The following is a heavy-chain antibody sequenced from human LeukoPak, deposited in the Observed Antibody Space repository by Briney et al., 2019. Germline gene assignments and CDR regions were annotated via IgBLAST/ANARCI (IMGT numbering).Heavy chain of an antibody. CDR1: GYTFTSYD. CDR3: ARGKYYDFWSGYFYYYYGMDV. Sequence: GASVKVSCKASGYTFTSYDINWVRQATGQGREWMGWMNPNSGNTGYAQKFQGRVTMTRNTSISTAYMELSSLRSEDTAVYYCARGKYYDFWSGYFYYYYGMDVWGQGTTVTVSS. CDR2: MNPNSGNT. D-gene: IGHD3-3*01. J-gene: IGHJ6*02. V-gene: IGHV1-8*01.